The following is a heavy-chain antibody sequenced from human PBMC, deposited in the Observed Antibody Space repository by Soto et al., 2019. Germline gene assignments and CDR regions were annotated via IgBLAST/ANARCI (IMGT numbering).Heavy chain of an antibody. Sequence: EVQLLESGGGLVQPGGSLRLSCAASGFTFSSYAMSWVRQAPEKGLEWVSAISGSGGSTYYADSVKGRFTISRDNSKNTLYLQMNSLRAEDTAVYYCAKSPESGGSCYYFDYWGQGTLVTVSS. V-gene: IGHV3-23*01. CDR3: AKSPESGGSCYYFDY. D-gene: IGHD2-15*01. J-gene: IGHJ4*02. CDR1: GFTFSSYA. CDR2: ISGSGGST.